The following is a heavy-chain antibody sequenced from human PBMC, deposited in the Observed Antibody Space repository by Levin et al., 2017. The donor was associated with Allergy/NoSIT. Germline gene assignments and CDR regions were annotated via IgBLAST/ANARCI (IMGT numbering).Heavy chain of an antibody. D-gene: IGHD3-10*01. CDR3: ARLLSTYYGSGTEYFQH. J-gene: IGHJ1*01. CDR2: IYYSGST. V-gene: IGHV4-39*01. Sequence: SETLSLTCTVSGGSISSSSYYWGWIRQPPGKGLEWIGSIYYSGSTYYNPSLKSRVTISVDTSKNQFSLKLSSVTAADTAVDYCARLLSTYYGSGTEYFQHWGQGTLVTVSS. CDR1: GGSISSSSYY.